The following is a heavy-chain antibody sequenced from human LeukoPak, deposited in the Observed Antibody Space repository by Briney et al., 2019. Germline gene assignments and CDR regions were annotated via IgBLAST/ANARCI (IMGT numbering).Heavy chain of an antibody. V-gene: IGHV3-21*04. CDR2: ISSSSSYI. J-gene: IGHJ4*02. CDR3: ANGGASDDSSGYYYDF. D-gene: IGHD3-22*01. CDR1: GFTFSSYS. Sequence: GGSLRLSCAASGFTFSSYSMNWVRQAPGKGLEWVSSISSSSSYIYYADSVKGRFTISRDNSKNTLYLQMNSLRAEDTAVYYCANGGASDDSSGYYYDFWGQGTLVTVSS.